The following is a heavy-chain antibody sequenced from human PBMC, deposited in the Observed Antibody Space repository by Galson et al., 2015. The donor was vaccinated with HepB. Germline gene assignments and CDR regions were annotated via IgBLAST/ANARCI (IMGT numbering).Heavy chain of an antibody. D-gene: IGHD3-16*01. V-gene: IGHV3-23*01. CDR1: GFIFRHHA. CDR3: VKEGSWFGGDWFDP. Sequence: SLRLSCAGSGFIFRHHAMAWIRQAPGKGLEWVSGINGRGSTRSYSDAVKGRSSISRDKSKDTVFLQMDNLRAEDTAVYYCVKEGSWFGGDWFDPWGQGALVTVS. J-gene: IGHJ5*02. CDR2: INGRGSTR.